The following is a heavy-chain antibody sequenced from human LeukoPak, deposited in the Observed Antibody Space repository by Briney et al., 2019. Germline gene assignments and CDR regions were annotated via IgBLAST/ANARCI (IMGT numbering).Heavy chain of an antibody. Sequence: GGSLRLSCAASGFTFSDYYMSWIRQAPGKGLEWVSYISSSGSTIYYADSVKGRFTISRDNAKNSLYLQMNSLRAEDTAVYYCARVYYVNYYGSGSSYYFDYWGQGTLVTVSS. D-gene: IGHD3-10*01. CDR2: ISSSGSTI. CDR3: ARVYYVNYYGSGSSYYFDY. J-gene: IGHJ4*02. V-gene: IGHV3-11*01. CDR1: GFTFSDYY.